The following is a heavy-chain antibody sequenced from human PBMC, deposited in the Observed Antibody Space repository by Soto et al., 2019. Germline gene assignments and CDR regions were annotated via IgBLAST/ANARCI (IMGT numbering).Heavy chain of an antibody. D-gene: IGHD2-2*01. J-gene: IGHJ4*02. Sequence: QVQLQESGPGLVKPSQTLSLTCTVSGGSISSGDYYWSWIRQPPGKGLEWIGYIYYSGSTYYNPSLKSRVTISVATSKNQFSLKLSSVTAADTAVYYCASTPYQLLLWGGEYYFDYWGQGTLVTVSS. CDR1: GGSISSGDYY. CDR2: IYYSGST. CDR3: ASTPYQLLLWGGEYYFDY. V-gene: IGHV4-30-4*01.